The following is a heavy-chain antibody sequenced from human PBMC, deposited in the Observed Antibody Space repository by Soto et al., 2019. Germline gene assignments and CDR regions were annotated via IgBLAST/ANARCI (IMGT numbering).Heavy chain of an antibody. CDR1: GASISTINW. Sequence: SETLSLTCAVSGASISTINWLSWVRQPPGMGLEWIGEIYHDGSTNYNPSLKSRISMSLDKSKNEFSLKLSSVTAADTAVYYCARGGSSNWLRIFHQWGQGTLVTVSS. CDR2: IYHDGST. V-gene: IGHV4-4*02. CDR3: ARGGSSNWLRIFHQ. D-gene: IGHD6-13*01. J-gene: IGHJ1*01.